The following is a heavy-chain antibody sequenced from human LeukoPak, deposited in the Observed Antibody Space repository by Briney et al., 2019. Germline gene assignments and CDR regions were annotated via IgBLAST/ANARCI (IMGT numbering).Heavy chain of an antibody. CDR2: MSPNSGDT. V-gene: IGHV1-8*01. D-gene: IGHD2-21*02. Sequence: ASVKVSCKTSGYTFTNLDINWLRQAPGQGLEWMGWMSPNSGDTGYAQKFQGRVSMTRDTSISTVYMELSSLRSEDTAVYYCASNPPNTGDFYYWGLGSLVTVSS. CDR1: GYTFTNLD. J-gene: IGHJ4*02. CDR3: ASNPPNTGDFYY.